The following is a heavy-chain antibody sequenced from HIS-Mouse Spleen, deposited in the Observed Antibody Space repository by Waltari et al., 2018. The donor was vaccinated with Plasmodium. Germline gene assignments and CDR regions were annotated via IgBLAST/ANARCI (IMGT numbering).Heavy chain of an antibody. CDR1: GASLGSYY. CDR2: INHSGST. Sequence: QVQPPLWGDGLLKPSEPLSLPCSLFGASLGSYYGSWIRQPPGKGLEWIGEINHSGSTNYNPSLKRRVTISVDTSKNQFSLKLSSVTAADTAVYYCARGRVLGTSSGYFDLWGRGTLVTVSS. V-gene: IGHV4-34*01. CDR3: ARGRVLGTSSGYFDL. J-gene: IGHJ2*01. D-gene: IGHD3-10*01.